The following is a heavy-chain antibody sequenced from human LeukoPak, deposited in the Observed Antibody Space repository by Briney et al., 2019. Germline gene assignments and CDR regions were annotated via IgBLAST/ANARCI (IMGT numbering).Heavy chain of an antibody. CDR2: IYYSGTT. CDR3: ARGVYIAAAQYGY. V-gene: IGHV4-59*01. J-gene: IGHJ4*02. D-gene: IGHD6-13*01. Sequence: SETLSLTCTVTGGSISNYYWSWIRQPPGKGLEWIGYIYYSGTTNYNPSLKSRVTISVDTSKNQFSLKLNSVTAADTAVYYCARGVYIAAAQYGYWGQGTLVTVSS. CDR1: GGSISNYY.